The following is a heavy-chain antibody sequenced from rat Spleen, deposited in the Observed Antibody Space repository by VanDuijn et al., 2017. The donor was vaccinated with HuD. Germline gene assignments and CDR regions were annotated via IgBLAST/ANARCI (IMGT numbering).Heavy chain of an antibody. V-gene: IGHV5-29*01. Sequence: EVQLVESGGGLVQPGRSLKLSCAASGFTFSNYGMHWVRQAPGKGLEWVASITNIAGRTHYPDSVKGRFTISRDIAKSTLFLQMNSLKSEDTATYYCARQRVMDAWGQGVMVTVSS. CDR3: ARQRVMDA. D-gene: IGHD1-11*01. J-gene: IGHJ2*01. CDR2: ITNIAGRT. CDR1: GFTFSNYG.